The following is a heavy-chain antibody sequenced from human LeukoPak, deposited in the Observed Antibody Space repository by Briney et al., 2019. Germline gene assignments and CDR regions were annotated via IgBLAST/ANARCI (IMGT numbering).Heavy chain of an antibody. CDR2: ISGSGGST. CDR1: GFTFSSYA. D-gene: IGHD5/OR15-5a*01. Sequence: GGSLRLSCAASGFTFSSYAMSWVRQAPGKGLEWVSAISGSGGSTYYADSVKGRFTISRDNSKDTLYLQMHSLRAEDTAVYYCVKSVIGFDYWRQGTLVTVSS. CDR3: VKSVIGFDY. J-gene: IGHJ4*02. V-gene: IGHV3-23*01.